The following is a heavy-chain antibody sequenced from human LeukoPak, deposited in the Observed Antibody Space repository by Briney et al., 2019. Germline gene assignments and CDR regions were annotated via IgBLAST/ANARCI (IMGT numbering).Heavy chain of an antibody. CDR1: GYTLTELS. Sequence: ASVKVSCKVSGYTLTELSMHWVRQAPGQGLEWMGGIIPIFGTANYAQKFQGRVTITTDESTSTAYMELSSLRSEDTAVYYCASWRRSEQLDDAFDIWGQGTMVTVSS. CDR2: IIPIFGTA. D-gene: IGHD6-6*01. V-gene: IGHV1-69*05. CDR3: ASWRRSEQLDDAFDI. J-gene: IGHJ3*02.